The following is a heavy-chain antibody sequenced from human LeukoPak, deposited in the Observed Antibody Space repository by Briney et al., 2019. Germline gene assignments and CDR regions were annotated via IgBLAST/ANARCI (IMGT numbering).Heavy chain of an antibody. CDR2: IIPIFGTA. CDR3: ARGRYSSGCPCD. J-gene: IGHJ4*02. CDR1: GGTFSSYA. Sequence: SVKVSCKASGGTFSSYAISWVRQAPGQGLEWMGGIIPIFGTANYAQKFQGRVTITADKSTSTAYMELSSLRSEDTAVYYCARGRYSSGCPCDWGQGTLVTVSS. D-gene: IGHD6-19*01. V-gene: IGHV1-69*06.